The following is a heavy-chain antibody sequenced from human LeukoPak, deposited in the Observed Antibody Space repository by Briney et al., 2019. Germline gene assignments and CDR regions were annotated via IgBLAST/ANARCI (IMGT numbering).Heavy chain of an antibody. CDR2: IHPGRGDT. V-gene: IGHV1-2*02. D-gene: IGHD7-27*01. J-gene: IGHJ4*02. Sequence: ASVKVSCKALGYTFTDHHFHWLRQAPGQGLEWMGWIHPGRGDTNYAQKFQGRVSLTRGTSIGTAYMELSRLTSDDTAVYYCARDHNWGPDYWGQGTLVSVSS. CDR1: GYTFTDHH. CDR3: ARDHNWGPDY.